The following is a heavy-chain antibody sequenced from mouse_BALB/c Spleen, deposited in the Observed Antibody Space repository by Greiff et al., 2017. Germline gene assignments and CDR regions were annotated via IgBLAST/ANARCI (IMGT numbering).Heavy chain of an antibody. CDR3: ARNYRYDLDAMDY. D-gene: IGHD2-14*01. J-gene: IGHJ4*01. Sequence: VQLQQSGPELVKPGASVKISCKASGYSFTDYIMLWVKQSHGKSLEWIGNINPYYGSTSYNLKFKGKATLTVDKSSSTAYMQLNSLTSEDSAVYYCARNYRYDLDAMDYWGQGTSVTVSS. CDR2: INPYYGST. CDR1: GYSFTDYI. V-gene: IGHV1-39*01.